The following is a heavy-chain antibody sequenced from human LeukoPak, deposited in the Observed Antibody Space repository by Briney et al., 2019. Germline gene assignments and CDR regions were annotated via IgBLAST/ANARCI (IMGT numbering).Heavy chain of an antibody. CDR3: ARVWSEFDY. CDR1: GFTFSSYG. CDR2: ISHDGSNK. V-gene: IGHV3-30*03. D-gene: IGHD3-16*01. J-gene: IGHJ4*02. Sequence: GGSLRLSCAASGFTFSSYGMHWVRQAPGKGLEWAAVISHDGSNKYYADSVKGRFTISRDNSKNTVFPQMDSLGVDDTAMYYCARVWSEFDYWGQGALVTVSS.